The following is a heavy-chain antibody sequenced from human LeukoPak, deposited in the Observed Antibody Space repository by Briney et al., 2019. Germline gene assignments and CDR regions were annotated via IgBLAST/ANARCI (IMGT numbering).Heavy chain of an antibody. J-gene: IGHJ4*02. V-gene: IGHV3-30*18. CDR1: GFTFSSYG. Sequence: GGSLRLSCAASGFTFSSYGMYWVRQAPGKGLEWVAVISYDGSNKYYADSVKGRFTISRDNSKNTLYLQMNSLRAEDTAVYYCAKAGDYYDSSGYYYFDYWGQGTLVTVSS. D-gene: IGHD3-22*01. CDR2: ISYDGSNK. CDR3: AKAGDYYDSSGYYYFDY.